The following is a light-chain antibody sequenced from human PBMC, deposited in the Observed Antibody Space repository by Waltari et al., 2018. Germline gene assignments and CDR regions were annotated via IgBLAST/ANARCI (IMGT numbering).Light chain of an antibody. J-gene: IGLJ3*02. CDR1: ALANQF. V-gene: IGLV3-25*03. CDR2: RDT. CDR3: QSADNTGDYVL. Sequence: SSELTQPPSVSVSPGQTATIAYSADALANQFVYWYQQKPGQAPVLVMVRDTERPSGVPERFSGSGSGKTVTLTISGVQAEDEADYYCQSADNTGDYVLFGGGTKLTVL.